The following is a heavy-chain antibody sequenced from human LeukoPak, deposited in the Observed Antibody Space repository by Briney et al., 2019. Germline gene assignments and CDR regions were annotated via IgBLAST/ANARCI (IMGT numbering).Heavy chain of an antibody. V-gene: IGHV4-38-2*02. CDR2: IYHSGST. Sequence: KSSETLSLTCTVSGYSISSDYYWGWIRQPPGKGLEWIGSIYHSGSTYDNPSLKSRVTISVDTSKNQFSLKLSSVTAADTAVYYCARGQPFDYWGQGTLVTVSS. CDR1: GYSISSDYY. CDR3: ARGQPFDY. J-gene: IGHJ4*02.